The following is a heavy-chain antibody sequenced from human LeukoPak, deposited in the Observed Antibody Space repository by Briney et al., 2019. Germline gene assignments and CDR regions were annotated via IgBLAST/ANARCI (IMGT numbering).Heavy chain of an antibody. CDR3: ARARTAMVKGSYGMDV. CDR1: GGTFSSCA. V-gene: IGHV1-69*04. D-gene: IGHD5-18*01. J-gene: IGHJ6*02. CDR2: IIPILGIA. Sequence: GASVKVSCKASGGTFSSCAISWVRQAPGQGLEWMGRIIPILGIANYAQKFQGRVTITADKSTSTAYMELSSLRSEDTAVYYCARARTAMVKGSYGMDVWGQGTTVTVSS.